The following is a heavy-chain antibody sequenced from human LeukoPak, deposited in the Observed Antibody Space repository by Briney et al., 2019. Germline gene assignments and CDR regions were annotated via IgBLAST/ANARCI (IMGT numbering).Heavy chain of an antibody. CDR2: IRYDGSNK. CDR1: GFTFSSYG. CDR3: ARASTYYYDSSGYLFSWFDP. Sequence: SGGSLRLSCAASGFTFSSYGMHWVRQAPGKGLEWVAFIRYDGSNKYYADSVKGRFTISRDNSKNTLYLQMNSLRAEDTAVYYCARASTYYYDSSGYLFSWFDPWGQGTLVTVSS. V-gene: IGHV3-30*02. J-gene: IGHJ5*02. D-gene: IGHD3-22*01.